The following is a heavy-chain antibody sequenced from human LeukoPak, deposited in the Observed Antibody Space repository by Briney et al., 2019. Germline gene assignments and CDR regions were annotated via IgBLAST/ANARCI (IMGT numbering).Heavy chain of an antibody. CDR2: IIPIFGTA. CDR3: ARDTDCSGGSCQLVD. Sequence: SVKVSCKASGGTFSSYAISWVRQAPGQGLEWMGGIIPIFGTANYAQKFQGRVTITADKSTSTAYMELSSLRSEDTAVYYCARDTDCSGGSCQLVDWGQGTLVTVSS. J-gene: IGHJ4*02. D-gene: IGHD2-15*01. CDR1: GGTFSSYA. V-gene: IGHV1-69*06.